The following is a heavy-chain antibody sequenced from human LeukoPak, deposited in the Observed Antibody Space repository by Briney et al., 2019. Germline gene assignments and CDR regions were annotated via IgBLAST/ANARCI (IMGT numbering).Heavy chain of an antibody. V-gene: IGHV3-13*01. CDR1: GFTFSSYD. D-gene: IGHD6-19*01. CDR3: ARVLGEQWFYGYFDY. Sequence: GGSLRLSCAACGFTFSSYDMHWVRQATGKGLEWVSAIGTAGDTYYPGSVKGRFTISRDNSKNTLYLQMNSLRAEDTAVYYCARVLGEQWFYGYFDYWGQGTLVTVSS. CDR2: IGTAGDT. J-gene: IGHJ4*02.